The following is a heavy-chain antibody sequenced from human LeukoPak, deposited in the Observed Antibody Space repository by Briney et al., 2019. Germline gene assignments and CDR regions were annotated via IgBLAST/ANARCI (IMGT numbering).Heavy chain of an antibody. CDR1: GGSISSSNYY. Sequence: SETLSLTCTVSGGSISSSNYYWGWIRQPPGKGLEWIESIYYSGSTYYNPSLKSRVTISIDTSKNQFSLKPSSVTAADTAVYYCVRSDYGRSFDIWGQGTMVTVSS. CDR3: VRSDYGRSFDI. D-gene: IGHD4-17*01. V-gene: IGHV4-39*07. CDR2: IYYSGST. J-gene: IGHJ3*02.